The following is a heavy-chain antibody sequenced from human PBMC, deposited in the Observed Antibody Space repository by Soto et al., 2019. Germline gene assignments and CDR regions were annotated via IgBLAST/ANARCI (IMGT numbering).Heavy chain of an antibody. D-gene: IGHD6-19*01. Sequence: RLSCAASGFTLSSYWMSWIRQAPGKGLEGVANIKQDGSEKYYVDSVKGRFTISRDNAKNSLYLQMNSLRAEDTAVYYCARDKGIAVAGFFFDYWGQGTLVTVSS. V-gene: IGHV3-7*01. CDR2: IKQDGSEK. CDR3: ARDKGIAVAGFFFDY. CDR1: GFTLSSYW. J-gene: IGHJ4*02.